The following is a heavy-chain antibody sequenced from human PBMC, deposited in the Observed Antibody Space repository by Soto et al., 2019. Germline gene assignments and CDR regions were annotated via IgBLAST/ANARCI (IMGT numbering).Heavy chain of an antibody. CDR1: GFTFSSYA. J-gene: IGHJ4*02. V-gene: IGHV3-23*01. D-gene: IGHD3-16*02. CDR3: AKGRYDYIWGSYRPWGLDY. Sequence: EVQLLESGGGLVQPGGSLRLSCAASGFTFSSYAMSWVRQAPGKGLEWVSAISGSGGSTYYADSVKGRFTISRDNSKNTLYLQMNSLRAEDTAVYYCAKGRYDYIWGSYRPWGLDYWGQGTPVTVSS. CDR2: ISGSGGST.